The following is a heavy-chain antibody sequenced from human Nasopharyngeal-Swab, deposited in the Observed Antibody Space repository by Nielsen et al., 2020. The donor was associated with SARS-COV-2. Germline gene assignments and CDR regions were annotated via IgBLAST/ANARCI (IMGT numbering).Heavy chain of an antibody. Sequence: GSLRLSCAVYGGSFSGYYWSWIRQPPGKGLEWIGYIYYSGSTNYNPSLKSRVTISVDTSKNQFSLKLSSVTAADTAVYYCARDLGGGCYDYWGQGTLVTVSS. D-gene: IGHD2-8*02. CDR3: ARDLGGGCYDY. CDR2: IYYSGST. V-gene: IGHV4-59*01. J-gene: IGHJ4*02. CDR1: GGSFSGYY.